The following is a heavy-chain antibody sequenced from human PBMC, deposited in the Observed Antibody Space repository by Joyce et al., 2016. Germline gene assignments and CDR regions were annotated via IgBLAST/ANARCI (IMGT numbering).Heavy chain of an antibody. CDR3: ARHVGPTPYGSGEYYYNYGMDV. J-gene: IGHJ6*02. CDR2: TYYGGNT. D-gene: IGHD3-10*01. V-gene: IGHV4-39*01. CDR1: DDSIRRSTFY. Sequence: QLQLQESGPGLVKPSETLSLTCTVSDDSIRRSTFYWGWIRQPPGKGLEWIGTTYYGGNTYDNPCLNSRSTISVSTPKRQFSLKVISVTDADTAVYYCARHVGPTPYGSGEYYYNYGMDVWGRGITVSVSS.